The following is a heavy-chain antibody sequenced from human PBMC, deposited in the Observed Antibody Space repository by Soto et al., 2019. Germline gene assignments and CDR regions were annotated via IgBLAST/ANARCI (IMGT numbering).Heavy chain of an antibody. CDR3: AKGRSGGQPGMGVFDI. CDR2: ISGSGGST. V-gene: IGHV3-23*01. D-gene: IGHD1-26*01. CDR1: GFTFSSYA. Sequence: GGSLRLSCAASGFTFSSYAMSWVRQAPGKGLEWVSAISGSGGSTYYADSVKGRFTISRDNSKNTLYLQMNSLRAEDTAVYYYAKGRSGGQPGMGVFDIWGQGKMVTVSS. J-gene: IGHJ3*02.